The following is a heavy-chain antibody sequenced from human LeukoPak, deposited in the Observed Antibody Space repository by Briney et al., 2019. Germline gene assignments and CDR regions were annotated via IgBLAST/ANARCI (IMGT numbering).Heavy chain of an antibody. V-gene: IGHV3-9*01. CDR3: TRGPGYFDH. CDR1: GFIFHDYA. Sequence: GRSLRLSCAASGFIFHDYAMHWVRRAPGKGLEWVSGINWNSGSIGYAASVKGRFTISRNNAKNSLYLQMNSLRPEDTALYYCTRGPGYFDHWGQGTLVTVSS. J-gene: IGHJ4*02. CDR2: INWNSGSI.